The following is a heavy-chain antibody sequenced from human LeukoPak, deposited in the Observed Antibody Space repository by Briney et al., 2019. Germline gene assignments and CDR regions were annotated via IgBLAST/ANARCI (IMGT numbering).Heavy chain of an antibody. CDR3: AKDMSRGSAYGMDV. J-gene: IGHJ6*02. CDR2: ISWNSGSI. D-gene: IGHD2-15*01. V-gene: IGHV3-9*01. Sequence: GGSLRLSCAASGFTFSDYYMSWIRQAPGKGLEWVSGISWNSGSIGYADSVKGRFTISRDNAKNSLYLQMNSLRAEDTALYYCAKDMSRGSAYGMDVWGQGTTVTVSS. CDR1: GFTFSDYY.